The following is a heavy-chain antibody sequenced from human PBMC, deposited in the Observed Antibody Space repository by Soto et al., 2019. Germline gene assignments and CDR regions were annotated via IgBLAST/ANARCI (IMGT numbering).Heavy chain of an antibody. Sequence: SLTCTVSGGSVSRGSYYWSWIRQPPGKGLEWIGYIYYSGSTNYNPSLKSRVTISVDTSKNRFSLKLSSVTAADTAVYYCARGKSPFLIAGWGHGWGQGTTVTVSS. CDR2: IYYSGST. CDR3: ARGKSPFLIAGWGHG. CDR1: GGSVSRGSYY. D-gene: IGHD6-13*01. J-gene: IGHJ6*02. V-gene: IGHV4-61*01.